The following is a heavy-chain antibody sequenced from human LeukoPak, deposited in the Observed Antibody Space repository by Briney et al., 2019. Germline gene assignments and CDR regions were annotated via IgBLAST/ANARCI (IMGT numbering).Heavy chain of an antibody. D-gene: IGHD5-12*01. V-gene: IGHV4-30-2*01. J-gene: IGHJ6*02. Sequence: SETLSLTCAVSGGSISSGGYSWSWIRQPPGKGLEWIGYIYHSGSTYYNPSLKSRVTISVDRSKNQFSLKLSSVTAAVTAVYYCARGSGDVVDYYGMDVWGQGTTVTVSS. CDR2: IYHSGST. CDR1: GGSISSGGYS. CDR3: ARGSGDVVDYYGMDV.